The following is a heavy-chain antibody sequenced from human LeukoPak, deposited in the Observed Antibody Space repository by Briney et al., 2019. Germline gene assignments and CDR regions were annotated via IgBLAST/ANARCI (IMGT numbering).Heavy chain of an antibody. CDR3: ARHLHNDHGDPNWFDP. CDR2: IYYSGST. V-gene: IGHV4-39*01. Sequence: SETLSLTCTVSGGSISSSSYYWGWIRQPPGKGLEWIGSIYYSGSTYYNPSLKSRVTISVDTSKNQFSLKLSSVTAADTAFYYCARHLHNDHGDPNWFDPWGQGILVTVSS. D-gene: IGHD4-17*01. CDR1: GGSISSSSYY. J-gene: IGHJ5*02.